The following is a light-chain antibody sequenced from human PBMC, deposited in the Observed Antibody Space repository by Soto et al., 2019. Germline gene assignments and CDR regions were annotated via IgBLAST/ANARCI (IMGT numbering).Light chain of an antibody. CDR3: QQYGSSPT. Sequence: EIVLTQSPATLSLSPGERATLSCRASQSVSSYLAWYQQKPGQAPRLLIYDASNRATGIPDRFSGSGSGTDFTLSISGLEPEDFAVYYCQQYGSSPTFGQGTRLEIK. J-gene: IGKJ5*01. V-gene: IGKV3-20*01. CDR2: DAS. CDR1: QSVSSY.